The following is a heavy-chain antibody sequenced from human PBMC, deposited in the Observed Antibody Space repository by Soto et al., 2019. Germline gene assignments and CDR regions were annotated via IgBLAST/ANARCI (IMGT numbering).Heavy chain of an antibody. CDR2: IYHSGST. J-gene: IGHJ3*02. CDR3: ARQRVVLLWFGELPTLDAFDI. D-gene: IGHD3-10*01. CDR1: GYSISSGYY. Sequence: SLTCTVSGYSISSGYYWGWIRQPPGKGLEWIGSIYHSGSTYYNPSLKSRVTISVDTSKNQFSLKLSSVTAADTAVYYCARQRVVLLWFGELPTLDAFDIWGQGTMVTVS. V-gene: IGHV4-38-2*02.